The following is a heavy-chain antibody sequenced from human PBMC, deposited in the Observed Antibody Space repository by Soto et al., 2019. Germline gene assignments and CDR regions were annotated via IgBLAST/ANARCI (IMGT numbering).Heavy chain of an antibody. D-gene: IGHD6-19*01. CDR3: AKDAEWLVPKYYYGLDV. CDR1: RFSFSTYG. J-gene: IGHJ6*02. V-gene: IGHV3-30*18. CDR2: ISYNGDNH. Sequence: QAGGALRLSSEASRFSFSTYGMHWIRQAPGKGLDWVATISYNGDNHYYADSVKGRFTISRDNSKDTLYLQMNSLRAEDTAVYYCAKDAEWLVPKYYYGLDVWGQGTTVTVSS.